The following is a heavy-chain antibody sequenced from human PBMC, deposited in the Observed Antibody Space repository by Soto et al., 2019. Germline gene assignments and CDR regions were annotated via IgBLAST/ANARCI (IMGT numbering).Heavy chain of an antibody. D-gene: IGHD3-3*01. Sequence: ASVKVSCKASGYTFTSYGISWVRQAPGQGLEWMGWISAYNGNTNYAQKLQGRVTMTTDTSTSTAYMELRSLRSDDTAVYYCARVRSEDFRGPKFAFDIWGQGTMVTVSS. CDR3: ARVRSEDFRGPKFAFDI. CDR2: ISAYNGNT. CDR1: GYTFTSYG. V-gene: IGHV1-18*01. J-gene: IGHJ3*02.